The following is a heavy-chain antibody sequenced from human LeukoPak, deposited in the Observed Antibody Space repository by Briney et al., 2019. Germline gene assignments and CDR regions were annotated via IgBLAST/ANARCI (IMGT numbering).Heavy chain of an antibody. CDR1: GVSISSSNSY. CDR2: IYYSGNT. D-gene: IGHD3-22*01. V-gene: IGHV4-39*01. J-gene: IGHJ6*03. Sequence: SETLSLTCTVSGVSISSSNSYWGWIRQPPGRGLEWIGSIYYSGNTYYNASLKSQVSISIDTSKNQFSLKLSSVTAADTAVYYCARLARRYYYDSSGYYYGYYYYYMDVWGKGTTVTVSS. CDR3: ARLARRYYYDSSGYYYGYYYYYMDV.